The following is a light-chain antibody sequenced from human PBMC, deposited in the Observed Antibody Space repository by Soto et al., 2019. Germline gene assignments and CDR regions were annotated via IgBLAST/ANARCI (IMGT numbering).Light chain of an antibody. Sequence: DIQMTQSPSSLSASVGDRVTITCRASLPISKYLAWYQQKPWQIQNHLLYAASTLHAGVPSRLSGSGSGMDFTLTITSLQPEYVAAYYWQEYDGWVSFTPVTKVYIK. V-gene: IGKV1-27*01. CDR2: AAS. CDR1: LPISKY. J-gene: IGKJ3*01. CDR3: QEYDGWVS.